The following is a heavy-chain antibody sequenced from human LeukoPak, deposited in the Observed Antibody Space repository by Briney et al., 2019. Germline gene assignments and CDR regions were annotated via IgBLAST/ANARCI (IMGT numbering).Heavy chain of an antibody. V-gene: IGHV4-39*01. CDR2: ISYSGST. D-gene: IGHD2-2*01. CDR3: VRIYCTSTSCYGDSYYGMDV. CDR1: GGSISSSSHS. J-gene: IGHJ6*02. Sequence: SETLSLTCTVSGGSISSSSHSWGWIRQPPGKGLEWIGRISYSGSTYYNPSLKTRVTMSVDTSENQFSLKLSSVTAADSTVYYCVRIYCTSTSCYGDSYYGMDVWGQGTRVTLSS.